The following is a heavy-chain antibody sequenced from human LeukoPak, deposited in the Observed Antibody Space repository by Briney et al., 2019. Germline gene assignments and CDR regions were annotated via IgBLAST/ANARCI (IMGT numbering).Heavy chain of an antibody. D-gene: IGHD3-9*01. V-gene: IGHV4-39*01. J-gene: IGHJ4*02. CDR3: ARHRIIRDIVTGDYFDY. Sequence: SETLSLTCAVSGDSISSGTYYWGWIRQPPGKWLEWIGTIYYTMSTYYNPSLKSRVTISVDTSKNQFSLKLRSVTAADTAVYYCARHRIIRDIVTGDYFDYWGQGTLVTVSS. CDR1: GDSISSGTYY. CDR2: IYYTMST.